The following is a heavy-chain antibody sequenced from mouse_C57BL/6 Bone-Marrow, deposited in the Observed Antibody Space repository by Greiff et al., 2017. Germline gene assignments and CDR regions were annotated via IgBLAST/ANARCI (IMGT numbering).Heavy chain of an antibody. D-gene: IGHD2-3*01. V-gene: IGHV1-81*01. CDR2: IYPRSGNT. Sequence: QVQLQQSGAELARPGASVKLSCKASGYTFTSYGISWVKQRTGQGLEWIGEIYPRSGNTYYNEKFKGKATLTADKSSSTAYMELRSLTSEDSAVYFCARPGYYLGWYFDVWGTGTTVTLSS. J-gene: IGHJ1*03. CDR3: ARPGYYLGWYFDV. CDR1: GYTFTSYG.